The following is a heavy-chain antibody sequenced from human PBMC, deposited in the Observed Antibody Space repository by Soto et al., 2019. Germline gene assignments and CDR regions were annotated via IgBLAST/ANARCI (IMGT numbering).Heavy chain of an antibody. D-gene: IGHD3-16*01. CDR3: AKQGGYYYYGMDA. CDR2: IDPGDSNT. J-gene: IGHJ6*02. CDR1: GYSFTYFW. Sequence: PGESLKISCHGSGYSFTYFWIGWVRQMPGKGLEWMGRIDPGDSNTIYSPSFQGHVTISVDKSSSTSYLQWGSLKASDTAIYYCAKQGGYYYYGMDAWGQGTTVTVSS. V-gene: IGHV5-10-1*01.